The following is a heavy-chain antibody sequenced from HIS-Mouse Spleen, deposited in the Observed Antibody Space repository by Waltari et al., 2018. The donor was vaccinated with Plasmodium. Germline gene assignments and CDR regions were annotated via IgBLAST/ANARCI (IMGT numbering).Heavy chain of an antibody. CDR1: GFSLSTSGMC. Sequence: QVTLRESGPALVKPTQTLTLTCTFSGFSLSTSGMCVSWIRQPPGKALEWLARLDWDVDKYYSTTQKTMLTISKDTSQNQKVRTMTNMDPVDTATYYCARTTYSSSSAKYYYYGMDVWGQGTTVTGSS. J-gene: IGHJ6*02. D-gene: IGHD6-6*01. V-gene: IGHV2-70*15. CDR2: LDWDVDK. CDR3: ARTTYSSSSAKYYYYGMDV.